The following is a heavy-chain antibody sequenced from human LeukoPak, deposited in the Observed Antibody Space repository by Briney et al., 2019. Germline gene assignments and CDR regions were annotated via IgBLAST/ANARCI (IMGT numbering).Heavy chain of an antibody. Sequence: GGSLRLSCAASGFTFSSYWMSWVRQAPGKGLEWVANIKQDGSEKYYVDSVKGRFTISRDNAKNSLYLQMNSLRAEDTAVYYCARDKAYSRVSMDVWGQGTTVTVS. CDR2: IKQDGSEK. D-gene: IGHD2-15*01. V-gene: IGHV3-7*01. CDR1: GFTFSSYW. J-gene: IGHJ6*02. CDR3: ARDKAYSRVSMDV.